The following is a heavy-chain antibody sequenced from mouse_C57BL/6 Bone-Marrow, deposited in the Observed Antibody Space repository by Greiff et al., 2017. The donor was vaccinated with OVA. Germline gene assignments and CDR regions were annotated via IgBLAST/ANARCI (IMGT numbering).Heavy chain of an antibody. CDR3: ANYERRDYDGGDY. D-gene: IGHD2-4*01. J-gene: IGHJ2*01. Sequence: EVQLQQSGPELVKPGASVKISCKASGYTITDYYMNWVKQRHGKRLEWIGDINPNNGGTSYKQKFKGKATLTVDKSSSTAYMELRSLTSEDTADYYGANYERRDYDGGDYWGQGTTLTVSS. CDR2: INPNNGGT. V-gene: IGHV1-26*01. CDR1: GYTITDYY.